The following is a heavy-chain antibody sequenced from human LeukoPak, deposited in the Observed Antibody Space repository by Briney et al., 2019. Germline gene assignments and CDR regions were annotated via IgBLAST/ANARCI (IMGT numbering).Heavy chain of an antibody. J-gene: IGHJ4*02. CDR3: ARVLVRGVMGPQGY. D-gene: IGHD3-10*01. CDR1: GYTFTSYG. CDR2: ISAYNGNT. Sequence: ASVKLSCKASGYTFTSYGISWVRKAPGQRPEWIGWISAYNGNTNYAQKLQCRVTMTTDTSTSTAYMELRSLRSDDAAVYYCARVLVRGVMGPQGYWGQGTLVTVSS. V-gene: IGHV1-18*01.